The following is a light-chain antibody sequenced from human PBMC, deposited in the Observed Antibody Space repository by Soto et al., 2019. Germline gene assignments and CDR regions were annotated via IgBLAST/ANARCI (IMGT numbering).Light chain of an antibody. V-gene: IGKV3-15*01. CDR1: QSVSSN. CDR2: GAS. Sequence: EIVLTQNPATRVLSGGGGATGSCRASQSVSSNLAWYQQKPGQAPRLLIYGASTRATGIPARFSGSGSGTEITLTISTLQSQDFAVYYCQPYNNWWTFGQGTKVDIK. J-gene: IGKJ1*01. CDR3: QPYNNWWT.